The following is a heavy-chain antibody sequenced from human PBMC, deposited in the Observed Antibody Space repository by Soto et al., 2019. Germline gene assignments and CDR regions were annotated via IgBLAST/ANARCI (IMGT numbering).Heavy chain of an antibody. J-gene: IGHJ6*03. CDR1: GGSISSYY. CDR3: ARGEQSHYYYYMDV. CDR2: IYYSGST. Sequence: PSETLSLTCTVSGGSISSYYWSWIRQPPGKGLEWIGYIYYSGSTNYNPSLKSRVTISVDTSKNQFSLKLSSVTAADTAVYYCARGEQSHYYYYMDVWGKGTTVTVSS. V-gene: IGHV4-59*01. D-gene: IGHD1-1*01.